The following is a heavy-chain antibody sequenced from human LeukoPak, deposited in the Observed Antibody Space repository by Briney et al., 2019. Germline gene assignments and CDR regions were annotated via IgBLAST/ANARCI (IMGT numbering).Heavy chain of an antibody. CDR2: MYYTGST. D-gene: IGHD1-26*01. J-gene: IGHJ3*01. CDR1: GGSIRSSSYY. V-gene: IGHV4-39*01. Sequence: SETLSLTCTVSGGSIRSSSYYWGWIRQPPGKGLEWIGSMYYTGSTYYNPSLKTRVTISVDTSKNQFSLKLSSVTAADTAVYCARWEESVWGQGTMVTVSS. CDR3: RWEESV.